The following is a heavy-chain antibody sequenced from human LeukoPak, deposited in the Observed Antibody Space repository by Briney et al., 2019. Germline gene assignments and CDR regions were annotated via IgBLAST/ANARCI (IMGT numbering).Heavy chain of an antibody. Sequence: SETLSLTCTVSGGSISSGDYYWSWIRQPPGKGLEWIGEINHRGSTNYNPSLKSRVTISVDTSKNQFSLKLSSVTAADTAVYYCARDPYGEGNFDYWGQGTLVTVSS. J-gene: IGHJ4*02. CDR2: INHRGST. CDR3: ARDPYGEGNFDY. V-gene: IGHV4-39*07. D-gene: IGHD3-10*01. CDR1: GGSISSGDYY.